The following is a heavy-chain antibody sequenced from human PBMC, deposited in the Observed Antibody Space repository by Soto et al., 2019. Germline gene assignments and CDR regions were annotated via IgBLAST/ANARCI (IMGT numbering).Heavy chain of an antibody. CDR3: AREPLDGMDV. V-gene: IGHV4-30-4*01. CDR2: IYHTGNT. Sequence: QVQLHQSGPGLVKPSQTLSLECTVIGGSVNTGDNYWSFVRQSPGRGLEWIGYIYHTGNTFYNPALENRVTMSVVASKNQFSLTLTSVTAADTAVYFCAREPLDGMDVWGQGTNVTVSS. CDR1: GGSVNTGDNY. J-gene: IGHJ6*02.